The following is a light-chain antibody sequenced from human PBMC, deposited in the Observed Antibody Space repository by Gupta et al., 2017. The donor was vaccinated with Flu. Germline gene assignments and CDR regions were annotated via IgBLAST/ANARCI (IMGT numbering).Light chain of an antibody. CDR2: GAS. V-gene: IGKV3-15*01. Sequence: ATLSVSPGERATLSCRASQSVSNNLAWYQQRPGRAPRPVIYGASTRAPGIPARFSGSGSGTEFTLTISSLQSEDVAVYYCQQDDNWPPETFGQGTTVEIK. CDR3: QQDDNWPPET. J-gene: IGKJ1*01. CDR1: QSVSNN.